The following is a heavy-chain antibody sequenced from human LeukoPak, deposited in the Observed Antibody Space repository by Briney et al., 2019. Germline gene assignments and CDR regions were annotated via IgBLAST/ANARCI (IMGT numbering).Heavy chain of an antibody. CDR2: IKSDGSVT. CDR3: ARDWIDRGTFDP. CDR1: GFTFSSYY. V-gene: IGHV3-74*01. J-gene: IGHJ5*02. Sequence: GSLRLSCAASGFTFSSYYMHWVRQAPGKGLVWVSRIKSDGSVTGYADSVKGRFAISRDNAKNTLYLQMNSLRAEDTAVYYCARDWIDRGTFDPWGQGTLVTVSS. D-gene: IGHD2-2*03.